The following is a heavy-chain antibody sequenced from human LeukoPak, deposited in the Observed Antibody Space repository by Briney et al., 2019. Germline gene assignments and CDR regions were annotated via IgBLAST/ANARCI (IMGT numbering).Heavy chain of an antibody. D-gene: IGHD2-21*01. Sequence: ASVKVSCKASGYTFTSYGISWVRQAPGQGLEWMGWISAYNGNTNYAQKLQGRVTMTTDTSTSTAYMELRSLRSDDTAVYYCSRGASYCGGDCYVYWGQGTLVTVSS. J-gene: IGHJ4*02. CDR2: ISAYNGNT. CDR1: GYTFTSYG. V-gene: IGHV1-18*01. CDR3: SRGASYCGGDCYVY.